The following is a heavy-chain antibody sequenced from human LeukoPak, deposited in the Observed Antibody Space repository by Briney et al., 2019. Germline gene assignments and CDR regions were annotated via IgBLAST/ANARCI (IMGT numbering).Heavy chain of an antibody. CDR1: GFTFRDYA. J-gene: IGHJ4*02. Sequence: PGGSLRLSCAASGFTFRDYAMYWVRQAPGKGLEYASVISTDGSRIYYADSVKGRFTISRDNFKNTLYLQMGSLRAEDMAFYYCTRGVAISTSGWYDTFDYWGQGALVTVSS. CDR2: ISTDGSRI. V-gene: IGHV3-64*02. CDR3: TRGVAISTSGWYDTFDY. D-gene: IGHD6-19*01.